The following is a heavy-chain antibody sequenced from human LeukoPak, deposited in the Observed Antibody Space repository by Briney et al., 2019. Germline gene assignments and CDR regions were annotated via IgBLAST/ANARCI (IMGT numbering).Heavy chain of an antibody. CDR3: ARDFGDYYGSGAN. V-gene: IGHV4-30-4*08. CDR2: IYYSGST. Sequence: PSQTLSLTCTVSGGSIGSGDYYWSWIRQPPGKGLEWIGYIYYSGSTYYNPSLKSRVTISVDTSKNQFSLKLSSVTAADTAVYYCARDFGDYYGSGANWGQGTLVTVSS. CDR1: GGSIGSGDYY. J-gene: IGHJ4*02. D-gene: IGHD3-10*01.